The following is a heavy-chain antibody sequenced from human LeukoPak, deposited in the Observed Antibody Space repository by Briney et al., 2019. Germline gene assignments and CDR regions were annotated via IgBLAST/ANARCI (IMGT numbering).Heavy chain of an antibody. CDR2: INTDGSST. CDR3: ARADLGPGAFDI. V-gene: IGHV3-74*01. CDR1: GFTFSSYW. J-gene: IGHJ3*02. D-gene: IGHD1-14*01. Sequence: GGSLRLSCAASGFTFSSYWMHWVHQAPGKGLVWVSRINTDGSSTSYADSVKGRFTISRDNAKNTLYLQMNSLRAEDTAVYYCARADLGPGAFDIWGQGTMVTVSS.